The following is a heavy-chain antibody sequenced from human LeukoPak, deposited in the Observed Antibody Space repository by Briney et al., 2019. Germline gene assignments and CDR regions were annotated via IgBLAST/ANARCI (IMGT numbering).Heavy chain of an antibody. CDR1: GGSFSGYY. Sequence: SETLSLTCAVYGGSFSGYYWSRIRQPPGKGLEWIGEINHSGSTNYNPSLKSRVTISVDTSKNQFSLKLSSVIAADTAVYYCARFGTKDYDLLAGYFDYWGQGTLVTVSS. CDR2: INHSGST. J-gene: IGHJ4*02. D-gene: IGHD3-9*01. CDR3: ARFGTKDYDLLAGYFDY. V-gene: IGHV4-34*01.